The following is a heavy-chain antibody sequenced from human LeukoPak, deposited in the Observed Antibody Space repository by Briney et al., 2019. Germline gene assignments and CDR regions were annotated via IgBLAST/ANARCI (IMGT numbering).Heavy chain of an antibody. V-gene: IGHV1-69*13. D-gene: IGHD3-10*01. J-gene: IGHJ6*03. Sequence: SVKVSCKASGYTFTSYGISWVRQAPGQGLEWMGGIIPIFGTANYAQKFQGRVTITADESTSAAYMELSSLRSEDTAVYYCARASYANYYGSGSYYNQFLYYYMDVWGKGTTVIVSS. CDR3: ARASYANYYGSGSYYNQFLYYYMDV. CDR1: GYTFTSYG. CDR2: IIPIFGTA.